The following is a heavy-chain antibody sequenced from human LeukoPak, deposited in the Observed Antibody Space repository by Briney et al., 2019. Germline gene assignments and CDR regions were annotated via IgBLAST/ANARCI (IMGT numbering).Heavy chain of an antibody. J-gene: IGHJ5*02. D-gene: IGHD6-13*01. Sequence: ASVKVSCKASGYTFTGHYMHWVRQAPGQGLEWMGWINPNSGGTNYAQAFRGRVTMTRDTSISTAYMELSRLRSDDTAVYYCARDKEYSSRWDWFDPWGQGTLVTVSS. V-gene: IGHV1-2*02. CDR2: INPNSGGT. CDR3: ARDKEYSSRWDWFDP. CDR1: GYTFTGHY.